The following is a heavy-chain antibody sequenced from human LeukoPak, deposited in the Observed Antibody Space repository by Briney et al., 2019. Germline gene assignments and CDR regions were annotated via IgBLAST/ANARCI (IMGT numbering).Heavy chain of an antibody. CDR3: ARDSFWSGSVPGY. CDR1: GFTVSSNY. Sequence: GGSLRLSCAASGFTVSSNYMSWVRQAPGKGLEWVSVIYSGGSTYYADSVKGRFTISRDNSKNTLYLQMNSLRAEDTAVYYCARDSFWSGSVPGYWGQGTLVTVSS. V-gene: IGHV3-66*02. CDR2: IYSGGST. J-gene: IGHJ4*02. D-gene: IGHD3-3*01.